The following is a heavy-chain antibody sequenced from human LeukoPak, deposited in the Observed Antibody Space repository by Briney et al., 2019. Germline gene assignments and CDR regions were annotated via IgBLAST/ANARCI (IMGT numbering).Heavy chain of an antibody. Sequence: GSLRLSCAASGFTFSSYSINWVRQAPGKGLEWVSYISSSSSTIYYADSVKGRFTISRDNAKNSLYLQMNSLRAEDTAVYYCARERIAAVSNYMDVWGKGTTVTVSS. J-gene: IGHJ6*03. CDR2: ISSSSSTI. D-gene: IGHD6-13*01. CDR1: GFTFSSYS. V-gene: IGHV3-48*01. CDR3: ARERIAAVSNYMDV.